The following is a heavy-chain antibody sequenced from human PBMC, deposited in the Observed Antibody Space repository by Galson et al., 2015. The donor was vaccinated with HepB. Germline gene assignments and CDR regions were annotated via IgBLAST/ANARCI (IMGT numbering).Heavy chain of an antibody. CDR1: GFTFSSYA. J-gene: IGHJ4*02. V-gene: IGHV3-30*04. CDR3: APEGYYDILTGYYIDDPLVFDY. Sequence: SLRLSCAASGFTFSSYAMHWVRQAPGKGLEWVAVISYDGSNKYYADSVKGRFTISRDNSKNTLYLQMNSLRAEDTAVYYCAPEGYYDILTGYYIDDPLVFDYWGQGTLVTVSS. D-gene: IGHD3-9*01. CDR2: ISYDGSNK.